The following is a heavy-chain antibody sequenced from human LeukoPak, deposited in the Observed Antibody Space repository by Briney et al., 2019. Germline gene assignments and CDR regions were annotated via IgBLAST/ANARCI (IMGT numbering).Heavy chain of an antibody. CDR1: GFTFSSYW. Sequence: GGSLRLSCVASGFTFSSYWMEWVRQAPGKGLEWVANIKQDGSEKYYVGSVKGRFTISRDNTKNMLYLQMNSLRAEDTAVYYCAKEGYYYYYYMDVWGKGTTVTVSS. J-gene: IGHJ6*03. V-gene: IGHV3-7*03. CDR3: AKEGYYYYYYMDV. CDR2: IKQDGSEK.